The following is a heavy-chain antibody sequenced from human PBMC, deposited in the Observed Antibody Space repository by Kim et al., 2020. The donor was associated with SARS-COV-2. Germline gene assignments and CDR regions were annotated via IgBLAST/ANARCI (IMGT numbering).Heavy chain of an antibody. J-gene: IGHJ3*01. D-gene: IGHD2-15*01. CDR2: IDYSGTT. CDR3: ARPPYSFGFDV. V-gene: IGHV4-34*01. CDR1: VGSFSGYS. Sequence: SETLSLTCAVYVGSFSGYSWTWIRQPPGKGLEWIGDIDYSGTTNYSPSLKSRVSLSLDKTKNQISLKLTSVTAADTAVYYCARPPYSFGFDVWAQGRWSPSLQ.